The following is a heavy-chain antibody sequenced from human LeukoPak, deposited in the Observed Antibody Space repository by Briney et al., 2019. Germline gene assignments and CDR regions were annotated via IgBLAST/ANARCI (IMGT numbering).Heavy chain of an antibody. CDR3: ARGINWVDY. D-gene: IGHD7-27*01. CDR1: GFTFDDYG. V-gene: IGHV3-20*04. CDR2: INWNGGST. J-gene: IGHJ4*02. Sequence: PGGSLRLSCAASGFTFDDYGMNWVRHAPGKGLEWVSSINWNGGSTGYADSVKGRFTISRDNAKNSLYLQMNSLRAEDTALYYCARGINWVDYWGQGTLVTVSP.